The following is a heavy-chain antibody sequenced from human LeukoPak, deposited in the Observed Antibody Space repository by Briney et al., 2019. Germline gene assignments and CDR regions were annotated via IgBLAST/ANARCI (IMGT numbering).Heavy chain of an antibody. CDR2: ISSSSSYI. CDR1: GFTISSYS. D-gene: IGHD1-26*01. V-gene: IGHV3-21*01. J-gene: IGHJ4*02. CDR3: AKDPRRGVGFVGATFDY. Sequence: GGSLRLSCAASGFTISSYSMNWVRQAPGKGLEWVSSISSSSSYIYYADSVKGRFTISRDNSKNTPYLQMNSLRAEDTAVYYCAKDPRRGVGFVGATFDYWGQGTLVSVSS.